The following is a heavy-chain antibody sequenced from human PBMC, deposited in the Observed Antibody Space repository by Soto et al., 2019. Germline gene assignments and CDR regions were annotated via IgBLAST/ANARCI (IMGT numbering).Heavy chain of an antibody. V-gene: IGHV1-46*01. CDR3: ARDGTELWFGELLYTYYFDY. CDR2: INPSGGST. Sequence: ASVKVSCKASGYTFTSYYMHWVRQAPGQGLEWMGIINPSGGSTSYAQKFQGRVTMTRDTSTGTVYMELSSLRSEDTAVYYCARDGTELWFGELLYTYYFDYWGQGTLVTVSS. CDR1: GYTFTSYY. D-gene: IGHD3-10*01. J-gene: IGHJ4*02.